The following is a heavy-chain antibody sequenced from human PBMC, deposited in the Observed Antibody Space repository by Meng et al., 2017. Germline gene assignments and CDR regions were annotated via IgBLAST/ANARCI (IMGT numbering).Heavy chain of an antibody. V-gene: IGHV3-21*01. CDR2: ISSSSSYI. CDR3: ARASSDSSSWYIDY. CDR1: GFTFSSYS. Sequence: EGQLGESGGGLVKPGGSLRLSCAASGFTFSSYSMNWVRQAPGKGLEWVSSISSSSSYIYYADSVKGRFTISRDNAKNSLYLQMNSLRAEDTAVYYCARASSDSSSWYIDYWGQGTLVTVSS. J-gene: IGHJ4*02. D-gene: IGHD6-13*01.